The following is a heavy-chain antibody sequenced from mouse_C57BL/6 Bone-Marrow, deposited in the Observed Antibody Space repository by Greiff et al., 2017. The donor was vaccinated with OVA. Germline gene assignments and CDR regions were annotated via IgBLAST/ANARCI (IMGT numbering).Heavy chain of an antibody. CDR2: IDPETGGT. CDR3: KGNFFAY. V-gene: IGHV1-15*01. J-gene: IGHJ3*01. Sequence: VQLQQSGAELVRPGASVTLSCKASGYTFTDYEMHWVKQTPVPGLEWIGAIDPETGGTAYNQKFKGKAILTADKSSSTAYMELRSLTSEDSAVYYCKGNFFAYWGQGTLVTVSA. D-gene: IGHD2-1*01. CDR1: GYTFTDYE.